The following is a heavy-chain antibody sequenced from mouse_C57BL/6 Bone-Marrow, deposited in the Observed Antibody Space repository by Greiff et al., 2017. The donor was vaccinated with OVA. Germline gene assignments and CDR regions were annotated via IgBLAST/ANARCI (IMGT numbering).Heavy chain of an antibody. CDR1: GYAFSSSW. Sequence: VQLVESGPELVKPGASVKISCKASGYAFSSSWMNWVKQRPGKGLEWIGRIYPGDGDTNYNGKFKGKATLTADKSSSTAYMQLSSLTSEDSAVYFCARYPSYYYGSSYDYWGQGTTLTVSS. CDR3: ARYPSYYYGSSYDY. V-gene: IGHV1-82*01. J-gene: IGHJ2*01. D-gene: IGHD1-1*01. CDR2: IYPGDGDT.